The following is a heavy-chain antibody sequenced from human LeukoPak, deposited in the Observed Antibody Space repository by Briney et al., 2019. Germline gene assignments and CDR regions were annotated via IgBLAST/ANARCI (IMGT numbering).Heavy chain of an antibody. Sequence: PSETLSLTCSFSGYSISSGYYWGWIRQPPGKGLEWIGYIYYSGSTNYNPSLKSRVTISVDTSKNQFSLNLSSVTAADTAVYYCVRAPSYYHYLDVWGKGTTVIISS. CDR1: GYSISSGYY. CDR2: IYYSGST. V-gene: IGHV4-38-2*02. J-gene: IGHJ6*03. CDR3: VRAPSYYHYLDV.